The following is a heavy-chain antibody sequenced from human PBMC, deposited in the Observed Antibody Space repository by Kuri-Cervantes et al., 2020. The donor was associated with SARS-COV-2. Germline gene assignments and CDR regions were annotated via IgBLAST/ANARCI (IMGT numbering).Heavy chain of an antibody. CDR3: ARAMSITIFGVVIEYAFDI. D-gene: IGHD3-3*01. Sequence: ASVKVSCKVSGYTLTELSMHWVRQATGQGLEWMGWMNPNSGNTGYAQKFQGRVTMTRNTSISTAYMELSSLRSEDTAVYYCARAMSITIFGVVIEYAFDIWGQGTMVTVSS. CDR1: GYTLTELS. CDR2: MNPNSGNT. V-gene: IGHV1-8*01. J-gene: IGHJ3*02.